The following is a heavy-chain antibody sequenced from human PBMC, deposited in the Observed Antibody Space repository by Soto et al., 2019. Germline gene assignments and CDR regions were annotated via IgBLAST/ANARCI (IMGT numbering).Heavy chain of an antibody. J-gene: IGHJ4*02. CDR2: IWYDGSNK. V-gene: IGHV3-33*01. CDR3: ARGRYYYDSSGYYYSY. D-gene: IGHD3-22*01. Sequence: PVGSLRLSCAASGFTFSSYGMHWVRQAPGKGLEWVAVIWYDGSNKYYADSVKGRFTISRDNSKNTLYLQMNSLRAEDTAVYYCARGRYYYDSSGYYYSYWGQGTLVTVSS. CDR1: GFTFSSYG.